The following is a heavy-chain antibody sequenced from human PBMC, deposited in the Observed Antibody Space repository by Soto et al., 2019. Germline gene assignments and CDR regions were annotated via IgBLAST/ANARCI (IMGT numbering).Heavy chain of an antibody. J-gene: IGHJ5*02. CDR1: GFTFSSYS. Sequence: GGSLRLSCAASGFTFSSYSMNWVRQAPGKGLEWVSYISSSSSTIYYADSVKGRFTISRDNAKNSLYLQMNSLRAEDTAVYYCARFQPPVDASHHTWFDPWGQGTLVTVSS. CDR2: ISSSSSTI. V-gene: IGHV3-48*01. CDR3: ARFQPPVDASHHTWFDP.